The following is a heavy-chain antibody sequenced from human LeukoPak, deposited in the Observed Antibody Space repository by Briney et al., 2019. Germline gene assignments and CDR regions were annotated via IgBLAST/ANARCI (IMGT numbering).Heavy chain of an antibody. J-gene: IGHJ6*02. V-gene: IGHV1-8*03. CDR2: LNPNNGKT. CDR1: GYTFTNYD. D-gene: IGHD3-10*01. CDR3: ARGKGAGYYYGSGSRYYYYYGMDV. Sequence: ASVKVSCKASGYTFTNYDINWVRQATGQGLEWMGWLNPNNGKTGYAQKFQGRVTITRDTSISTAYMELSSLRSEDTAVYYCARGKGAGYYYGSGSRYYYYYGMDVWGQGTTVTVSS.